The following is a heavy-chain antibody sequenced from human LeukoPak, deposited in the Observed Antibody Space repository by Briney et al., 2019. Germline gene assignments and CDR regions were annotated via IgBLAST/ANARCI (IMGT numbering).Heavy chain of an antibody. CDR3: AKYGNSGWVIDD. J-gene: IGHJ4*02. D-gene: IGHD6-19*01. CDR1: GGSIGSDY. Sequence: SETLSLTCTVSGGSIGSDYWTWIRQPPGKGLEYIGYTYYTGGTNYNPSLKSRVTISVDTSKNQFSLKLSSVTAADTAVYFCAKYGNSGWVIDDWGQGTLVTVSS. V-gene: IGHV4-59*08. CDR2: TYYTGGT.